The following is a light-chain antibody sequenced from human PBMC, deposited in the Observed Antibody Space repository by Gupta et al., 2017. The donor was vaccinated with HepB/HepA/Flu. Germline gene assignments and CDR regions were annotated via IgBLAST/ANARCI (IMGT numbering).Light chain of an antibody. CDR2: VGTGGIVG. J-gene: IGLJ1*01. V-gene: IGLV9-49*01. Sequence: QPVLTQPPSASASLGASATLHCTLSRGYSNHKVDWYQQRPGKGPRFVMRVGTGGIVGSKGDGIPDRFSVLGSGLNRYLTIKNIQEEDESDYHCGADHGSGSNFVYVFGTGTKVTVL. CDR1: RGYSNHK. CDR3: GADHGSGSNFVYV.